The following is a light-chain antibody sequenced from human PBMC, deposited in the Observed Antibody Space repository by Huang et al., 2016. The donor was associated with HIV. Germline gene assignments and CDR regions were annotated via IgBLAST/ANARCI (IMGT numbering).Light chain of an antibody. V-gene: IGKV1-27*01. CDR3: QKYNSAPIT. Sequence: DIQMTQSPSSLSASVGDSVTITCRASQDLDTYLAWYQQKPGKVTKLLIFAASAFKSGVPPRFSGSGSGTHFSLNISSLQPEDVATYYCQKYNSAPITFGQGTRLEI. CDR2: AAS. J-gene: IGKJ5*01. CDR1: QDLDTY.